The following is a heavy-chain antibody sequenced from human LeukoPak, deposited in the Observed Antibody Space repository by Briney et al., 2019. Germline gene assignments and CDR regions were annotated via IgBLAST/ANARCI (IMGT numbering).Heavy chain of an antibody. V-gene: IGHV4-34*01. J-gene: IGHJ3*02. Sequence: SETLSLTCAVYGGSFSGYYWSWIRQPPGKGLEWIGEINHSGSTNYNPSLKSRVTMSVDTSKNQFSLKLSSVTAADTAVYYCARGMNRLPKAFDIWGQGTMVTVSS. D-gene: IGHD4-11*01. CDR2: INHSGST. CDR1: GGSFSGYY. CDR3: ARGMNRLPKAFDI.